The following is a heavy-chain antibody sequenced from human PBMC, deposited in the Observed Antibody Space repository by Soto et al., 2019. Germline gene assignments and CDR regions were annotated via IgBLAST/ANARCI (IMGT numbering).Heavy chain of an antibody. CDR1: GYSYTSYW. CDR2: IYPGDSDT. CDR3: ARPRTSNFYGPFEY. V-gene: IGHV5-51*01. D-gene: IGHD1-1*01. J-gene: IGHJ4*02. Sequence: GESLKISCKASGYSYTSYWIGWVRQMPEKGLEWMGIIYPGDSDTRYSPSFQGQVSISADKSISTAYLQWSSLKASDTAMYYCARPRTSNFYGPFEYWGQGVLVTVSS.